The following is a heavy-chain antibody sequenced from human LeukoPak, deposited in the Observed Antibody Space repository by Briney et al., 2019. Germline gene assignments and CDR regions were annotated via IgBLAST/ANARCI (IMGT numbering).Heavy chain of an antibody. CDR2: ISHDGSNK. CDR3: ARDIVPGYSSSSSGAFDI. V-gene: IGHV3-30*04. Sequence: HPGGSLRLSCAASEFTFRKHAMHWVRQAPGKGLEWVAVISHDGSNKYYADSVKGRFTISRDNSKNTLYLQMNSLRAEDTAVYYCARDIVPGYSSSSSGAFDIWGQGTMVTVSS. CDR1: EFTFRKHA. D-gene: IGHD6-6*01. J-gene: IGHJ3*02.